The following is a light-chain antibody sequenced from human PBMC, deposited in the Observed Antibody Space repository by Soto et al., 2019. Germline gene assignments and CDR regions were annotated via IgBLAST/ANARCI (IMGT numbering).Light chain of an antibody. CDR3: QQYNNWPRT. V-gene: IGKV3D-15*01. J-gene: IGKJ1*01. CDR1: QSINRD. CDR2: GAS. Sequence: IVMSPSPATLSVSPGERAALSGSASQSINRDLAWYVQTPGQAPRRVIYGASTWGTGVPPRFTGSGSGTAFTLTISSLQSEDFAVDYCQQYNNWPRTFGQGTKV.